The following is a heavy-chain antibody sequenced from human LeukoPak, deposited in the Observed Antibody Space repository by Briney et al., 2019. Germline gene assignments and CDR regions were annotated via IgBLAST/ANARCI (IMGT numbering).Heavy chain of an antibody. D-gene: IGHD2/OR15-2a*01. V-gene: IGHV5-51*01. J-gene: IGHJ6*03. CDR1: GYSFTSYW. Sequence: GESLKISCKGSGYSFTSYWIGWVRQMPGKGLEWMGIIYPGDSDTRYSPSFQGQVTISADKSISTAYLQWSSLKASDAAIYYCVRHTSYHMDVWGEGTSVTVSS. CDR2: IYPGDSDT. CDR3: VRHTSYHMDV.